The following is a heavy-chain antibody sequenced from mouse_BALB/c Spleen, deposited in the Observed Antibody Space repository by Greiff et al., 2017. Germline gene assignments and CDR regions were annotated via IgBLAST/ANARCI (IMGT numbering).Heavy chain of an antibody. Sequence: QVQLQQSGPELVKPGASVRISCKASGYTFTSYYIHWVRQRPGQGLEWIGWIYPGNGNTKYNQKFKDKATLTADKSSSTAYMQLSSLTSEDSAVYYCASSQITTLEPCFDYWGQGTTLTVSS. D-gene: IGHD1-1*01. CDR3: ASSQITTLEPCFDY. J-gene: IGHJ2*01. CDR2: IYPGNGNT. CDR1: GYTFTSYY. V-gene: IGHV1S56*01.